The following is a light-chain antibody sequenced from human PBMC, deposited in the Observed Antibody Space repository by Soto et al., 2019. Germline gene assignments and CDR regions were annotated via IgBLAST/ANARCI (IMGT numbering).Light chain of an antibody. V-gene: IGLV2-23*01. CDR3: CSYAGSSTVV. Sequence: QSALTQPPSVSGSPGQSITISCSGTSSDIGGWNYVSWYQQHPGKAPKLMIYEGSKRPSGVSNRFSGSKSGNTASLTISGLQAEDEADYYCCSYAGSSTVVFGGGTQLTVL. CDR1: SSDIGGWNY. J-gene: IGLJ2*01. CDR2: EGS.